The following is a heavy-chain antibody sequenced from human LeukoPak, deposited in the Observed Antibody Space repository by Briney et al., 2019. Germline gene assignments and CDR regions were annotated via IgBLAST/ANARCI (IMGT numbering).Heavy chain of an antibody. CDR3: FRGIHYGPRVDHYGTDV. Sequence: GESLKISCMGSGYNFTNYWIAWVRQMPGKGLEWMGIIYPGDSHTRYSPSFQGQVTISADKSISTAYLQWSSLKASDTAMYYCFRGIHYGPRVDHYGTDVWGKGTTVTVSS. J-gene: IGHJ6*04. CDR2: IYPGDSHT. D-gene: IGHD3-10*01. V-gene: IGHV5-51*01. CDR1: GYNFTNYW.